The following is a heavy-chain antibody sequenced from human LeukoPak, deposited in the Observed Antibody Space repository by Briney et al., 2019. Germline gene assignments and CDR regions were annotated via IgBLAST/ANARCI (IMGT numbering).Heavy chain of an antibody. CDR2: ISGRGGST. D-gene: IGHD1-26*01. J-gene: IGHJ4*02. CDR3: ANDQSSGSYLSGDY. V-gene: IGHV3-23*01. CDR1: GFTFRSYA. Sequence: PGGSLRLSCAASGFTFRSYAMSWVRQAPGEGLEWVSAISGRGGSTYYADSVKGRFTISRDNSKNTLCLQMNSLRAEDTAVYYCANDQSSGSYLSGDYWGQGTLVTVSS.